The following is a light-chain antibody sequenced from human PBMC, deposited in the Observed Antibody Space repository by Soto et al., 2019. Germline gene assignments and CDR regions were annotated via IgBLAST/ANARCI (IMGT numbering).Light chain of an antibody. CDR3: QLYGISPH. CDR2: ASS. V-gene: IGKV3-20*01. Sequence: DIVLTQSPGTLSLSPGERATLSCKTSQSSGSNFLAWYQHKPGQAPRLLIYASSNRATGIPDRFTGSASGTDFTLTINRLEPEDFAVYYCQLYGISPHLGQGTRLELK. J-gene: IGKJ5*01. CDR1: QSSGSNF.